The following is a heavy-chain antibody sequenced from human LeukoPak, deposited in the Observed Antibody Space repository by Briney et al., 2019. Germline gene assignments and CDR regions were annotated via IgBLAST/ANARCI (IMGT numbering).Heavy chain of an antibody. D-gene: IGHD3-3*01. CDR2: INPNSGGT. Sequence: ASVKVSCKASGYTFTGYYMHWVRQAPGQGLEWMGRINPNSGGTNYAQKFRGRVTMTRDTSISTAYMELSRLRSDDTAVYYCARDQQGLRFLEWLPSFNWFAPWGQGTLVTVSS. CDR3: ARDQQGLRFLEWLPSFNWFAP. V-gene: IGHV1-2*06. J-gene: IGHJ5*02. CDR1: GYTFTGYY.